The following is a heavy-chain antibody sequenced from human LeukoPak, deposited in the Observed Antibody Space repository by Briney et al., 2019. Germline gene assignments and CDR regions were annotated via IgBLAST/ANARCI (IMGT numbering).Heavy chain of an antibody. CDR3: AKDYIVVVPAAIGYFDY. D-gene: IGHD2-2*01. J-gene: IGHJ4*02. Sequence: PGGSLRLSCAASGFTFSSYAMSWVRQAPGKGLEWVSAISGSGGSTYYADSVKGRFTISRDNSKNTLYPQMNSLRAEDTAVYYCAKDYIVVVPAAIGYFDYWGQGTLVTVSS. CDR2: ISGSGGST. V-gene: IGHV3-23*01. CDR1: GFTFSSYA.